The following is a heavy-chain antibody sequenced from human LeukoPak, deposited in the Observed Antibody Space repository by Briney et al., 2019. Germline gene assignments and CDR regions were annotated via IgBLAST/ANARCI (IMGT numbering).Heavy chain of an antibody. CDR2: IYYSGST. CDR1: GGSISSYY. D-gene: IGHD3-16*01. CDR3: ARHLYDYVWGSYCVFNY. J-gene: IGHJ4*02. V-gene: IGHV4-59*08. Sequence: SETLSLTCTVSGGSISSYYWSWIRQPPGKGLEWIGYIYYSGSTNYNPSLKSRVTISVDASKNQFSLKLSSVTAADTAVYYCARHLYDYVWGSYCVFNYWGQGTLVTVSS.